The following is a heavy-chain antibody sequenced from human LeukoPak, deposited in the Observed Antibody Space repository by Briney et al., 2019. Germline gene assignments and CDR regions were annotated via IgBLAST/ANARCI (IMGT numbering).Heavy chain of an antibody. J-gene: IGHJ4*02. CDR1: GGSISSYY. CDR2: IYYSGST. D-gene: IGHD3-10*01. V-gene: IGHV4-59*01. Sequence: SETLSLTCTVSGGSISSYYWSWIRQPPGKGLEWIGYIYYSGSTNYNPSLKSRVTISVDTSKNQFSLKLSSVTAADTAVYYCAREGLYGSGSYFDYWGQGTLVTVSS. CDR3: AREGLYGSGSYFDY.